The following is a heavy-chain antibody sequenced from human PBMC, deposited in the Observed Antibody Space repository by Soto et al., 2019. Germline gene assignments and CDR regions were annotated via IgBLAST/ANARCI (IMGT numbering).Heavy chain of an antibody. Sequence: QVQLVQSGAEVKKPGASVKVSCKASGYTFTSYDINWVRQATGQGLEWMGWMNPNSGNTGHAQNFQGRLTMTRNSSISTAYMELSSPRSEDTAVYYCARTLYGDNVDSWGQGTLVTVSS. CDR3: ARTLYGDNVDS. D-gene: IGHD4-17*01. CDR1: GYTFTSYD. J-gene: IGHJ4*02. CDR2: MNPNSGNT. V-gene: IGHV1-8*01.